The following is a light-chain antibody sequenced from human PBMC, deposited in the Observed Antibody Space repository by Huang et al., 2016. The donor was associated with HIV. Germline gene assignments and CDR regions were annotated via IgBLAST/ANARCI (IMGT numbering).Light chain of an antibody. J-gene: IGKJ2*01. CDR1: QSISTN. V-gene: IGKV3-15*01. Sequence: EIMLTQSPATLSVSPGERATLSCRASQSISTNLAWYQQKPGLAPRRLIYSASTRATGIPARVSGSGSGTEVTLTISSLQSEDFAVYYCQQGETFGQGTKLEIK. CDR2: SAS. CDR3: QQGET.